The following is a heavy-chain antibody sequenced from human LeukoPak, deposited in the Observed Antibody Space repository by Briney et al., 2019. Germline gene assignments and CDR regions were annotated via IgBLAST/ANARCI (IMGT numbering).Heavy chain of an antibody. CDR1: GYTFSNYA. CDR3: ARDLENYATTGYAY. Sequence: ASVKVPCKASGYTFSNYAMNWVRQAPGQGLEWMGWIDTNTGNPTYAQGFTGRFVFSLDTAVSTAHLQIRSLKAEDTAFYYCARDLENYATTGYAYWGQGTLVTVSS. CDR2: IDTNTGNP. D-gene: IGHD3-22*01. J-gene: IGHJ4*02. V-gene: IGHV7-4-1*01.